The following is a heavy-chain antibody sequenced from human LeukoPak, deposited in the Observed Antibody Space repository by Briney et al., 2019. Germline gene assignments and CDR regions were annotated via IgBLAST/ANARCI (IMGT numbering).Heavy chain of an antibody. D-gene: IGHD3-10*01. CDR1: GYTFISYG. CDR2: ISPYNGNT. CDR3: ARGYYYGSGSYYLGGLDADP. Sequence: ASVKVSCKTSGYTFISYGLNWVRQAPGQGLEWLGWISPYNGNTNYAQNLQGRLTMTTDTSTRTAYMELRSLRSDDTAVYYCARGYYYGSGSYYLGGLDADPWGQGTLVTVSS. V-gene: IGHV1-18*01. J-gene: IGHJ5*02.